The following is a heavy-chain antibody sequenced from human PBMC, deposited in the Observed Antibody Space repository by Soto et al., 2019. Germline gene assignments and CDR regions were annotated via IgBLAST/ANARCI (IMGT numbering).Heavy chain of an antibody. J-gene: IGHJ4*02. Sequence: PGGSLRLSCAASGVTFSNAGMNWVRQAPGKGLEWVGRIKSKTDGGTTDYAAPVKGRFTISRDDSKNTLYLQMNSLKTEDTAVYYCTTDIAAAGPDDDYWGQGTLVTVSS. V-gene: IGHV3-15*07. CDR3: TTDIAAAGPDDDY. CDR1: GVTFSNAG. D-gene: IGHD6-13*01. CDR2: IKSKTDGGTT.